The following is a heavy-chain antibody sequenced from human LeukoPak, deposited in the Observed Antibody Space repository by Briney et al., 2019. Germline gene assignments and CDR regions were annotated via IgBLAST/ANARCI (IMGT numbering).Heavy chain of an antibody. V-gene: IGHV3-23*01. CDR3: AKDSARYIFDY. CDR2: ISGSGGST. D-gene: IGHD1-14*01. CDR1: GFTFSSYA. Sequence: GESLKISCAASGFTFSSYAMSWVRQAPGKGLEWVSAISGSGGSTYYADSVKGRFTISRDNSKNTLYLQMNSLRAEDTAVYYCAKDSARYIFDYWGQGTLVTVSS. J-gene: IGHJ4*02.